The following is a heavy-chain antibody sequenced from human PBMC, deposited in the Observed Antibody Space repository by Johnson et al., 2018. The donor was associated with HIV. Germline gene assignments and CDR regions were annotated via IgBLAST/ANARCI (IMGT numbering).Heavy chain of an antibody. J-gene: IGHJ3*02. Sequence: QVQLVESGGGVVQPGRSLRLSCAASGFTFSSYAMHWVRQAPGKGLEWVAIISYDGINKYYADSVKGRFTISRDNSKNTLYLQMNSLRIEDTAVYYCAKDLRLSSGQWLVQGGAFDIWGQGTMVTVSS. CDR1: GFTFSSYA. D-gene: IGHD6-19*01. CDR3: AKDLRLSSGQWLVQGGAFDI. CDR2: ISYDGINK. V-gene: IGHV3-30-3*01.